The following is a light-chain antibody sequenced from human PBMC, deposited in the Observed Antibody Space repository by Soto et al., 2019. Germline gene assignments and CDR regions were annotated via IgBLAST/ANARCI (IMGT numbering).Light chain of an antibody. CDR2: EVT. Sequence: QSALTQPPSASGSPGQSVAISCTGTSSDVGGNNYVSWYQQHPGKAPKLMVYEVTKRPSGVPDRFSGSKSCNTASLTVSGLQAEDEADYYCSSYAGSNNVIFGGGTKLTVL. V-gene: IGLV2-8*01. J-gene: IGLJ2*01. CDR3: SSYAGSNNVI. CDR1: SSDVGGNNY.